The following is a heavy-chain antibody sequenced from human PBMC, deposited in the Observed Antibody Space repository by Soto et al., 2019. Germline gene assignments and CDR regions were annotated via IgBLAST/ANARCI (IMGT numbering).Heavy chain of an antibody. CDR3: GSSPCAARGGHFDY. J-gene: IGHJ4*02. CDR2: INTGNGNT. CDR1: GYSFTTYA. Sequence: QVHIVQSGAEVKKPGASMKVSCKTSGYSFTTYAVHWVRQAPGQRLEWMGWINTGNGNTRYSQKFQGRVTFTGDTPASTFSVELTNLRSEGTAVYYCGSSPCAARGGHFDYWGQGALVTVSS. V-gene: IGHV1-3*04. D-gene: IGHD6-6*01.